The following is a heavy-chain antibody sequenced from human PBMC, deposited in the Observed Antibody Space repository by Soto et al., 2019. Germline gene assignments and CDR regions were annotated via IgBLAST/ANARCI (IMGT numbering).Heavy chain of an antibody. D-gene: IGHD3-9*01. CDR1: GYTFIEYY. CDR3: ARPPGYISDWYYFDL. V-gene: IGHV1-2*02. J-gene: IGHJ4*02. Sequence: ASVKVSCKASGYTFIEYYMHWLRQSPGQGFEWMGRISPRSGGTNYAQKFQGRVTMTWDTSLNTAYMELSSLISEDTAVYYCARPPGYISDWYYFDLWGQGTLVTVSS. CDR2: ISPRSGGT.